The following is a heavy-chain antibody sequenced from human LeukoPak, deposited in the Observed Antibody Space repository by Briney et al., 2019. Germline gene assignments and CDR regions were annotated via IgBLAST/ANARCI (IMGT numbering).Heavy chain of an antibody. V-gene: IGHV4-59*01. Sequence: SETLSLTCTVSGGSISSYYWSWIRQPPGKGLEWIGYIYYSGSTNYNPSLKSRVTISVDTSKNQFSLKLSSVTAADTAVYYCARGRGYGSYYYGMDVWGQGTTATVSS. D-gene: IGHD5-18*01. CDR3: ARGRGYGSYYYGMDV. CDR1: GGSISSYY. CDR2: IYYSGST. J-gene: IGHJ6*02.